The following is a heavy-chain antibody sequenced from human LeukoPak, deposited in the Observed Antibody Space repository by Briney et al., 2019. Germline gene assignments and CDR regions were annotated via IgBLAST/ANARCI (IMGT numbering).Heavy chain of an antibody. V-gene: IGHV4-39*01. CDR1: GGSISSSSYY. J-gene: IGHJ4*02. CDR2: IYYSGST. Sequence: IPSETLSLTCTVSGGSISSSSYYWGWIRQPPGKGLEWIGSIYYSGSTYYNPSLKSRLTISVDTSKNQFSLKLSSVTAADTAVYYCATTVGATRGWLGYWGQGSPVTVSS. CDR3: ATTVGATRGWLGY. D-gene: IGHD1-26*01.